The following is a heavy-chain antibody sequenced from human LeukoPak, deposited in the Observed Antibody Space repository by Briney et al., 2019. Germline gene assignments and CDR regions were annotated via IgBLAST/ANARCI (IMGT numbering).Heavy chain of an antibody. CDR2: IKQDGSEK. CDR3: ASRSYYDFWSGYYGYYFDY. D-gene: IGHD3-3*01. J-gene: IGHJ4*02. CDR1: GFTFSSYW. V-gene: IGHV3-7*01. Sequence: GGSLRLSCAASGFTFSSYWMSWVRQAPGKGLEWVANIKQDGSEKYYVDSVKGRFTISRDNAKNSLYLQMNSLRAEDTAVYYCASRSYYDFWSGYYGYYFDYWGQGTLVTVSS.